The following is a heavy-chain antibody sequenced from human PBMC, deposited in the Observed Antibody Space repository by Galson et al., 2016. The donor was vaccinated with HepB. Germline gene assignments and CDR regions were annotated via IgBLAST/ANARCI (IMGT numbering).Heavy chain of an antibody. CDR3: AHRLRADAFDF. V-gene: IGHV2-5*02. CDR1: GFSLKTSGEA. CDR2: IYWDDDK. Sequence: PALVKPTQTLTLTCTFSGFSLKTSGEAVGWLRQPPGRPLEWLAHIYWDDDKRLRPSLRTRVSITKDSSKNQVVLRMTRMDPIDTGTYFCAHRLRADAFDFWGQGTFVAVSS. J-gene: IGHJ3*01.